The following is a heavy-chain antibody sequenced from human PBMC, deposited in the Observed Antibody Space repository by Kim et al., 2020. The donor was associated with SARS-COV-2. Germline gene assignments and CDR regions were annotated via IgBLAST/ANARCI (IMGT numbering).Heavy chain of an antibody. CDR3: AQEPTIGARFFDN. Sequence: YGQRFQDRLTVTRDTSTSTVYMELTSLRPEDTAIYYCAQEPTIGARFFDNWGQGTLVTVSS. V-gene: IGHV1-46*01. J-gene: IGHJ4*02. D-gene: IGHD3-3*01.